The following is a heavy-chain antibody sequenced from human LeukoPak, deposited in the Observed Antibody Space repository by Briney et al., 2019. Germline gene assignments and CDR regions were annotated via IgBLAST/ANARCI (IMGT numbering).Heavy chain of an antibody. V-gene: IGHV4-59*01. CDR1: GGSISSYY. CDR2: IYYSGST. J-gene: IGHJ6*03. Sequence: SETLSLTCTVSGGSISSYYWSWTRQPPGKGLEWIGYIYYSGSTNYNPSLKSRVTISVDTSKNQFSLKLSSVTAADTAVYYCARDGKAARPNYYYYYMDVWGKGTTVTVSS. CDR3: ARDGKAARPNYYYYYMDV. D-gene: IGHD6-6*01.